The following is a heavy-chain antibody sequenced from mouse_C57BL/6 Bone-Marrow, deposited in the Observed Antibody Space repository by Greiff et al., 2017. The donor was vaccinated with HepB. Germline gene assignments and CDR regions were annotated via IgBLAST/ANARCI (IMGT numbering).Heavy chain of an antibody. CDR1: GFTFSSYA. Sequence: VQLKESGGGLVKPGGSLKLSCAASGFTFSSYAMSWVRQTPEKRLEWVATISDGGSYTYYPDNVKGRFTISRDNAKNNLYLQMSHLKSEDTAMYYCARDHSNFAWFAYWGQGTLVTVSA. CDR2: ISDGGSYT. CDR3: ARDHSNFAWFAY. V-gene: IGHV5-4*01. D-gene: IGHD2-5*01. J-gene: IGHJ3*01.